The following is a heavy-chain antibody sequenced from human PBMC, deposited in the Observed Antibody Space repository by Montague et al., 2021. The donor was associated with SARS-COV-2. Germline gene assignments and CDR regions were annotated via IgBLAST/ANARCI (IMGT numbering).Heavy chain of an antibody. CDR1: GDSVSSDTAA. J-gene: IGHJ1*01. CDR2: TFYRSQWHT. V-gene: IGHV6-1*01. CDR3: ARDGDYGGTWYSFLQN. D-gene: IGHD4-17*01. Sequence: CAISGDSVSSDTAAWHWIRQSPSRGLEWLGRTFYRSQWHTDSAASVRSRISFSGDISKNQFSLHLNSVTPEDTAKYYCARDGDYGGTWYSFLQNWGQGTLVIVSS.